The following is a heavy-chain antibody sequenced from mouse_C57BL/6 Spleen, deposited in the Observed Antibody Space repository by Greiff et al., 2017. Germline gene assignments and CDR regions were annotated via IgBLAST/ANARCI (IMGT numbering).Heavy chain of an antibody. CDR1: GFNFKNSS. CDR3: ASIYDDYDVAY. Sequence: VQLQQSVAELVRPGASVKLSCTASGFNFKNSSMPWVKQRPEQGLEWIGRIDPAHGNTKYAPKFQGKATITADTSSNTACLQLSSLASEDAAVNYCASIYDDYDVAYGGQGTLVTVSA. V-gene: IGHV14-3*01. J-gene: IGHJ3*01. CDR2: IDPAHGNT. D-gene: IGHD2-4*01.